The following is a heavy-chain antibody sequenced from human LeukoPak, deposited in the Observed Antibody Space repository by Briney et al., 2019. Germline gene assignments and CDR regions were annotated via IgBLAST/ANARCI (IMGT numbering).Heavy chain of an antibody. CDR3: ARWTGGIDY. J-gene: IGHJ4*02. Sequence: GGSLRLSCVASGFTFSSYWMNWVRQAPGKGLEWVANIKQDGSEKYYVDSVKGRFTISRDNAKNSLYLQMNSLRAEDTAVYYCARWTGGIDYWGQGTLATVSS. D-gene: IGHD3-16*01. CDR2: IKQDGSEK. V-gene: IGHV3-7*03. CDR1: GFTFSSYW.